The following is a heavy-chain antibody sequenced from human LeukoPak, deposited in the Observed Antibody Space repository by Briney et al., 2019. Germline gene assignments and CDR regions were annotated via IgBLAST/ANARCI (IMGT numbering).Heavy chain of an antibody. J-gene: IGHJ4*02. CDR1: GVTFSSYA. CDR3: ARDGSSGWTWYFDY. CDR2: ITYDGSNK. D-gene: IGHD6-19*01. V-gene: IGHV3-30-3*01. Sequence: GGSLRLSCAASGVTFSSYAMHWVRQAPGKGLEWVAVITYDGSNKYYADSVKGRFTISRDNSKNTLYLQMNSLRAEDTAVYYCARDGSSGWTWYFDYWGQGTLVTVSS.